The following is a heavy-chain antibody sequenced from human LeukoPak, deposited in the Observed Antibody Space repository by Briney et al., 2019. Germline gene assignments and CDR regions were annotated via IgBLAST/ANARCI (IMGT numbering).Heavy chain of an antibody. CDR3: ACGVDFSSGSKRGFDY. D-gene: IGHD3-3*01. V-gene: IGHV3-48*01. CDR2: MRRSSDTI. J-gene: IGHJ4*02. CDR1: GFTFSSYS. Sequence: GESLKISCAASGFTFSSYSMNWVRQAPGKGLEWVSYMRRSSDTIYYADSVKCRFTISRDNAKSTLFLQMNSLRAEDTAIYYCACGVDFSSGSKRGFDYWGLGTLVTVSS.